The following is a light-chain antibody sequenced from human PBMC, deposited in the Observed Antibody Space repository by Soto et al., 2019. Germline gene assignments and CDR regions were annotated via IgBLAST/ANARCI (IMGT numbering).Light chain of an antibody. Sequence: DIQMTQSPSSVSASVGDSVYFACQSSQTVKNNVNWYQHKRGKAPKLLISGSSNLQNGVPPLFSGSGTGTDFTLTINSLQPEDAATYYCQKTYRHPRTFGQGTSVDIK. CDR2: GSS. J-gene: IGKJ1*01. V-gene: IGKV1-39*01. CDR1: QTVKNN. CDR3: QKTYRHPRT.